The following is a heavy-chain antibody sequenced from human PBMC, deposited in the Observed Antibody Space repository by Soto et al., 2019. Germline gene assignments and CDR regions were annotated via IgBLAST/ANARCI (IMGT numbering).Heavy chain of an antibody. V-gene: IGHV3-30-3*01. CDR1: GFTFSSYA. Sequence: GGSLRLSCAASGFTFSSYAMHWVRQAPGKGLEWVAVISYDGSNKYYADSVKGRFTISRDNSKNTLYLQMNSLRAEDTAVYYCARAEGVGITGYDRYYYYGMDVWGQGTTVTVSS. D-gene: IGHD1-20*01. CDR2: ISYDGSNK. CDR3: ARAEGVGITGYDRYYYYGMDV. J-gene: IGHJ6*02.